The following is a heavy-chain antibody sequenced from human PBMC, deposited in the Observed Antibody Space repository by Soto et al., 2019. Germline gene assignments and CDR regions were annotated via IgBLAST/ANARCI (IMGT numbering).Heavy chain of an antibody. D-gene: IGHD2-15*01. CDR2: INTSNDNK. Sequence: GAPVEVSCKASGFTFTNNCSRWVRQAPGEGLEWVGWINTSNDNKLYAQKLQGRLTLTTDTSTSTAYMDLTTLRSDDTAVYFCARDPGAASFDFWAQGTLVTVSS. J-gene: IGHJ4*02. V-gene: IGHV1-18*01. CDR3: ARDPGAASFDF. CDR1: GFTFTNNC.